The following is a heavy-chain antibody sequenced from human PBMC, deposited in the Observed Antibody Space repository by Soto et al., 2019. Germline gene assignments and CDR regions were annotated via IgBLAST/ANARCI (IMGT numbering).Heavy chain of an antibody. J-gene: IGHJ5*01. V-gene: IGHV4-34*01. CDR2: INHSGRV. CDR1: GGSSSGHS. Sequence: PSETLSLTFAVYGGSSSGHSWTWIRQSPGKGLEWIGDINHSGRVNYSPSLKSRVTISLDTSKNQFSLTLSAVTAADTAMYYCSTRAYDTNGYYRFDPWGQGTLVNVSS. D-gene: IGHD3-22*01. CDR3: STRAYDTNGYYRFDP.